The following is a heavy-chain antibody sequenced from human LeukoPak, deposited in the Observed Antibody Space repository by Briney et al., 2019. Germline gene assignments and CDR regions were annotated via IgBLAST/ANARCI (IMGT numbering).Heavy chain of an antibody. Sequence: SETLSLTCTVSGGSISSYYWSWIRQPPGKGLEWIGYIYYSGSTNYNPSLKSRVTISVDTSKNQFSLKLSSVTAADTAVYYCARGSYSTTHVFGYWGQGTLVTVSS. CDR3: ARGSYSTTHVFGY. V-gene: IGHV4-59*01. CDR1: GGSISSYY. J-gene: IGHJ4*02. D-gene: IGHD4-11*01. CDR2: IYYSGST.